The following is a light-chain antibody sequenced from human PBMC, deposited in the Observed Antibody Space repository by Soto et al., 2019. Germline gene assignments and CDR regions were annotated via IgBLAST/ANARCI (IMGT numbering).Light chain of an antibody. V-gene: IGKV3-15*01. CDR1: QSVDGY. CDR2: GAS. CDR3: QQYHKWPPIT. Sequence: EVVMTQSPVTLSVSPGESATLSCRASQSVDGYLAWYQQKPGQAPRLLIYGASTRATGVTARFRGGGSGTEFTPTISSLQSEDSAVYYCQQYHKWPPITFGQGTKVDI. J-gene: IGKJ1*01.